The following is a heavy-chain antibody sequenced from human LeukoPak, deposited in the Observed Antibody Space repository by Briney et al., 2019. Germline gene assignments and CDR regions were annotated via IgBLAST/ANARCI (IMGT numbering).Heavy chain of an antibody. CDR1: GFTFSSYS. Sequence: GGSLRLSCAASGFTFSSYSLNWVRQAPGKGLEWVSSISSSSSYIYYADSVKGRFTISRDNAKNSLSLQMNSLRAEDTAVYYCARSGRGYDDAFDIWGQGTMVTVSS. CDR3: ARSGRGYDDAFDI. D-gene: IGHD5-12*01. CDR2: ISSSSSYI. V-gene: IGHV3-21*01. J-gene: IGHJ3*02.